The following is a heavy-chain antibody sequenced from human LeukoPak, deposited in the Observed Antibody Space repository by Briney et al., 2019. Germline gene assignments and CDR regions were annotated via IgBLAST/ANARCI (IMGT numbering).Heavy chain of an antibody. V-gene: IGHV4-59*01. CDR1: GGSISSYY. Sequence: SDTLSLTCTVSGGSISSYYWSWIRQPPGKGLEWIGFIYNSGSTNYNPSLNSRVTISVDTSKNQFSLKLSSVTAADTAVYYCARDHSGSYYNWFDPWGQGTLVTVSS. CDR2: IYNSGST. J-gene: IGHJ5*02. D-gene: IGHD1-26*01. CDR3: ARDHSGSYYNWFDP.